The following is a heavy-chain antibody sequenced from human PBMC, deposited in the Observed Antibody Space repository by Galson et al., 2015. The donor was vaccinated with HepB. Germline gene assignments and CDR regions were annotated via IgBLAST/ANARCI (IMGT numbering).Heavy chain of an antibody. Sequence: SLRLSCAASGFTFSSYAMSWVRQAPGKGLEWVSAISGSGGSTYHADSVKGRFTISRDNSKNTLYLQMNSLRAEDTAVYYCAKGVVVPAASSYYYYYGMDVWGQGTTVTVSS. V-gene: IGHV3-23*01. D-gene: IGHD2-2*01. CDR1: GFTFSSYA. CDR2: ISGSGGST. J-gene: IGHJ6*02. CDR3: AKGVVVPAASSYYYYYGMDV.